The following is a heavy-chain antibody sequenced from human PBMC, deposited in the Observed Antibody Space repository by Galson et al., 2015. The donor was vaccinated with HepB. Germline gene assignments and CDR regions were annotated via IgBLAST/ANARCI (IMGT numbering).Heavy chain of an antibody. V-gene: IGHV3-23*01. CDR3: AKWRLSERWFDP. CDR1: GFTFSDLA. D-gene: IGHD1-1*01. J-gene: IGHJ5*02. Sequence: SLRLSGAASGFTFSDLAMVWVRQAPGVGLEWVATCGSGNIKYYADSVTGRFTISRDNSRNTLYLQMNSLRAEDTAVYYCAKWRLSERWFDPWGQGTLVTVSS. CDR2: CGSGNIK.